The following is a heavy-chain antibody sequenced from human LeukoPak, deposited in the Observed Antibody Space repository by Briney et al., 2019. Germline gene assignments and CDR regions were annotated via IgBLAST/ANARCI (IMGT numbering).Heavy chain of an antibody. CDR1: GFTFSSYE. V-gene: IGHV3-48*03. D-gene: IGHD3-22*01. CDR2: ISSSGSTI. J-gene: IGHJ4*02. CDR3: AKDRTVYYYDSSGYPLDY. Sequence: GGSLRLSCAASGFTFSSYEMNWVRQAPGKGLEWVSYISSSGSTIYYADSVKGRFTISRDNAKNSLYLQMNSLRAEDTAVYYCAKDRTVYYYDSSGYPLDYWGQGTLVTVSS.